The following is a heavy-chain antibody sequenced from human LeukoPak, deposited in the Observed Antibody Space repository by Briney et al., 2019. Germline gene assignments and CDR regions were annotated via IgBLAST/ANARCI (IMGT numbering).Heavy chain of an antibody. Sequence: ASVKVSCKASGGTFSSYAISWVRQAPGQGLELMGRIIPIFGIANYAQKFQGRVTITADKSTSTAYMELSSLRSEDTAVYYCAGSHYYDSSGLSYWGQGTLVTVSS. CDR3: AGSHYYDSSGLSY. V-gene: IGHV1-69*04. CDR1: GGTFSSYA. D-gene: IGHD3-22*01. J-gene: IGHJ4*02. CDR2: IIPIFGIA.